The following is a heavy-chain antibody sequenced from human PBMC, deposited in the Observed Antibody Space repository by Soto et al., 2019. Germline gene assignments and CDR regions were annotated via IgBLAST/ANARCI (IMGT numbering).Heavy chain of an antibody. Sequence: PSETLSLTCAVYGGSFSGYYWSWIRQPPGKGLEWIGEINHSGSTNYNPSLKSRVTISVDTSKNQFSLKLSSVTAADTAVYYCERGRAKEDGNYYYYYGMDVWGQGTTVTVSS. D-gene: IGHD1-26*01. J-gene: IGHJ6*02. CDR2: INHSGST. CDR1: GGSFSGYY. CDR3: ERGRAKEDGNYYYYYGMDV. V-gene: IGHV4-34*01.